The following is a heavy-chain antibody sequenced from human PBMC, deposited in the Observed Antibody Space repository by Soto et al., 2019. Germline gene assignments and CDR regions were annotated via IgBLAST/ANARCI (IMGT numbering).Heavy chain of an antibody. CDR3: ARGAITAGGVAAAGTPYYFDY. CDR1: GGSFSGYY. Sequence: PSETLSLTCAVYGGSFSGYYWSWIRQPPGKGLEWIGEINHSGSTNYNPSLKSRVTISVDTSKNQFSLKLSSVTAADTAVYYCARGAITAGGVAAAGTPYYFDYWGQGTLVTVSS. D-gene: IGHD6-13*01. CDR2: INHSGST. J-gene: IGHJ4*02. V-gene: IGHV4-34*01.